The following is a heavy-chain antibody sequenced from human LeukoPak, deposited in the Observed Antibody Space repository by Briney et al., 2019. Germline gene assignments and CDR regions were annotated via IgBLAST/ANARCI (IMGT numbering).Heavy chain of an antibody. J-gene: IGHJ4*02. CDR1: GYTFTSYG. CDR3: ARDNYDSSGYYYGLGF. D-gene: IGHD3-22*01. Sequence: ASVKVSCKASGYTFTSYGISWVRQAPGQGLEWMGWISAYNGNTNYAQKLQGRVIMTTDTSTSTAYMELRSLRSDDTAVYYCARDNYDSSGYYYGLGFWGQGTLVTVSS. V-gene: IGHV1-18*01. CDR2: ISAYNGNT.